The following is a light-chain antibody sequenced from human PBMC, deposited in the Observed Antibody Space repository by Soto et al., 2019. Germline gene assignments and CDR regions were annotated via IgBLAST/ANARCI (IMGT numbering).Light chain of an antibody. Sequence: IEMTQSPATLSVSPGERATLSCRASQSVSSNLVWYQQKPGQAPRLLIYGASTRVTGIPARFSGSGSGTEFTLTISSRQSEDFAVYYCQQYHNWWTFGQGTKVEIK. CDR3: QQYHNWWT. CDR1: QSVSSN. J-gene: IGKJ1*01. CDR2: GAS. V-gene: IGKV3-15*01.